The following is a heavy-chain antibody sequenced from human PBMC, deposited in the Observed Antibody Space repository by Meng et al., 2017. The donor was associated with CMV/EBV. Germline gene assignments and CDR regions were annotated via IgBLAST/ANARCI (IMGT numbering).Heavy chain of an antibody. Sequence: GSLRLSCTVSGGSISSYYWSWIRQPPGKGLEWSGYIYYSGSTNYNPSLKSRVTISVDTSKNQFSLKLSSVTAADTAVYYCARGADIVVVPAAIRPIGYYYGMDVWGQGTTVTVSS. J-gene: IGHJ6*02. D-gene: IGHD2-2*02. CDR2: IYYSGST. CDR3: ARGADIVVVPAAIRPIGYYYGMDV. V-gene: IGHV4-59*01. CDR1: GGSISSYY.